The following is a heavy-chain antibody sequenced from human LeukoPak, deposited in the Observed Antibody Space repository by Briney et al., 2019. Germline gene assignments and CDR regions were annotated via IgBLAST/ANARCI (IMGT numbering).Heavy chain of an antibody. D-gene: IGHD2-21*01. CDR3: ARDPSIWAENWFDP. CDR2: IYHSGST. Sequence: SETLSLTCTVSGYSISSGYYWGWIRQPPGKGLEWIGSIYHSGSTYYNPSLKSRVTMSVDTSKNQFSLKLSSVTAADTAVYYCARDPSIWAENWFDPWGQGTLVTVSS. V-gene: IGHV4-38-2*02. CDR1: GYSISSGYY. J-gene: IGHJ5*02.